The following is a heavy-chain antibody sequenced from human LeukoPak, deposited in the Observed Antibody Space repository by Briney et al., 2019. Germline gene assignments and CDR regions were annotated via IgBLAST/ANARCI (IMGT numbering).Heavy chain of an antibody. CDR2: INEDGSEK. V-gene: IGHV3-7*01. D-gene: IGHD3-22*01. CDR1: GFTFSSYW. CDR3: ASFYFSYYDNSGLWD. J-gene: IGHJ4*02. Sequence: PGGSLRLSCAASGFTFSSYWMSWVRQAPGKGLEWVANINEDGSEKYYVDSVKGRFTISRDNAKNSLYLQMSSLRAEDTAVYYCASFYFSYYDNSGLWDWGQGTLVTVPS.